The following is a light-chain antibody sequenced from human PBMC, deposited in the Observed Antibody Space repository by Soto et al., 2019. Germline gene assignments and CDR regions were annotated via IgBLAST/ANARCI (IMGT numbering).Light chain of an antibody. J-gene: IGLJ2*01. Sequence: SYELTQPPSVSVSPGQTATITCSGDKLGDKYAYWYQQKPGQSPVLVIYHDTKRPSGIPERFSGSNSGNTATLTISGTQAMDEADYFCQAWDITTVVFGGGTKLTVL. CDR2: HDT. CDR1: KLGDKY. CDR3: QAWDITTVV. V-gene: IGLV3-1*01.